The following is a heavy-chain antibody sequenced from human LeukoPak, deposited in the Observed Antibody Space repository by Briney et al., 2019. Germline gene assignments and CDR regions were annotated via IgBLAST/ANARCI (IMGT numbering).Heavy chain of an antibody. J-gene: IGHJ4*02. CDR3: ARDLVSGGGY. V-gene: IGHV3-7*01. D-gene: IGHD6-25*01. CDR2: IKQDGSEK. CDR1: GFTFSSYA. Sequence: GGSLRLSCAASGFTFSSYAMSWVRQAPGKGLEWVANIKQDGSEKYYVDSVKGRFTISRDNAKNSLCLQMNSLRAEDTAVYYCARDLVSGGGYWGQGTLVTVSS.